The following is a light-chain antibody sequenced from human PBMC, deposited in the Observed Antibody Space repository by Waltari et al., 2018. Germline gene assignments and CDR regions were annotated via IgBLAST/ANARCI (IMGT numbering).Light chain of an antibody. CDR1: QSVGRT. J-gene: IGKJ1*01. V-gene: IGKV3-20*01. CDR3: QHYVRLPVT. Sequence: EIVLTQSPGTLSLSPGERATLSCRASQSVGRTLTWYQQKPGQAPRLLIYGASSRATDIPDRFSGSGSGTDFSLTISRLEPEDFEVYYCQHYVRLPVTFGQGTKVEIK. CDR2: GAS.